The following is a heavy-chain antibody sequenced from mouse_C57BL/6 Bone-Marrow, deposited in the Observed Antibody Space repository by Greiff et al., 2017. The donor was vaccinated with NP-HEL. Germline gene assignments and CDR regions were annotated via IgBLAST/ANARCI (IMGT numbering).Heavy chain of an antibody. Sequence: EVKLMESGGGLVKPGGSLKLSCAASGFTFSSYAMSWVRQTPEKRLEWVATISDGGSYTYYPDNVQGRFTISRDNAKNNLYLQMSHLKSEDTAMYYCARTGTNAMDYWGQGTSVTVSS. CDR2: ISDGGSYT. CDR1: GFTFSSYA. J-gene: IGHJ4*01. CDR3: ARTGTNAMDY. V-gene: IGHV5-4*03. D-gene: IGHD4-1*01.